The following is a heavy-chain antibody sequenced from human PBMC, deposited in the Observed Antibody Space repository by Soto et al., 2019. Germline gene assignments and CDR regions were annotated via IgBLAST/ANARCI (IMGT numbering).Heavy chain of an antibody. CDR2: ISSSGSTI. D-gene: IGHD2-15*01. J-gene: IGHJ6*02. V-gene: IGHV3-48*03. CDR3: ATYSDKGDYYGMDV. CDR1: GFTFSSYE. Sequence: AGGSLRLSCAASGFTFSSYEMNWVRQAPGKGLEWVSYISSSGSTIYYADSVKGRFTISRDNAKNSLYLQMNSLRAEDTAVYYCATYSDKGDYYGMDVWGQGTTVTVSS.